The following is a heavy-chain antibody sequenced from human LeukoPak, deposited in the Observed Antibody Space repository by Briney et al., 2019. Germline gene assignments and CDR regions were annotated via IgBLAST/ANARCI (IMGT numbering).Heavy chain of an antibody. V-gene: IGHV3-33*01. CDR1: GFIFSDYG. D-gene: IGHD2-2*01. CDR2: IWNNGNNK. CDR3: ARKGGTLLAGNFDY. Sequence: GGSLRLSCAASGFIFSDYGMHWVRQAPGKGLEWVAVIWNNGNNKYADSVRGRFTISRDNAKNSLYLQMNSLTADDTAVYYCARKGGTLLAGNFDYWGQGALVTVSS. J-gene: IGHJ4*02.